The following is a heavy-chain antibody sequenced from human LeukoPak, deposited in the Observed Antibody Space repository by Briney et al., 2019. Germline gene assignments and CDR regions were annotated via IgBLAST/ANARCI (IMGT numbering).Heavy chain of an antibody. Sequence: PGGSLRLSCAASGFTVSSKYMSWVRQAPGKELEWVSVIYSGGSTYYADSVKGRFTISRDNSKNTLYLQMNSLRAEDTAVYYCASCPEHYGVFRRNYFDYWGQGTLVTVSS. D-gene: IGHD4-17*01. CDR2: IYSGGST. CDR3: ASCPEHYGVFRRNYFDY. CDR1: GFTVSSKY. V-gene: IGHV3-66*01. J-gene: IGHJ4*02.